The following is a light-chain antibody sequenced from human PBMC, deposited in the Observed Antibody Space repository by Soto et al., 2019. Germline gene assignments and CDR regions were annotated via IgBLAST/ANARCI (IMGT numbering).Light chain of an antibody. J-gene: IGKJ4*01. CDR1: QSVSSNY. Sequence: EIVLTQSPGTLSLSPGERATLSCRASQSVSSNYLAWFQQKPGQAPRLLIYGASSRATGIPDRFSGGESGTELTLTFIRLEPEDFAVYYCQQYGRSPLAFGGGTKVEIK. V-gene: IGKV3-20*01. CDR2: GAS. CDR3: QQYGRSPLA.